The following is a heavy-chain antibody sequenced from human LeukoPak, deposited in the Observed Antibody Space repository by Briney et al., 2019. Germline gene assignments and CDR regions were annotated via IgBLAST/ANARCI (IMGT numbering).Heavy chain of an antibody. D-gene: IGHD5-24*01. V-gene: IGHV3-7*01. CDR2: INKDGGEK. J-gene: IGHJ4*02. Sequence: GGSLRLSCVASRFTFSNYWMTWVRQAPGKGLERVANINKDGGEKYYVESVKGRFTISRDNAKNSLYLQMNSLTVEDTAVYYCARDMGWQQFDQWGQGTLVTVSS. CDR1: RFTFSNYW. CDR3: ARDMGWQQFDQ.